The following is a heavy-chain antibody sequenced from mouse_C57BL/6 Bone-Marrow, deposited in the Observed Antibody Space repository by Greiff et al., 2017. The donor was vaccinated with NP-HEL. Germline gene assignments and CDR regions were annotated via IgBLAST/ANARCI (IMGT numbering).Heavy chain of an antibody. D-gene: IGHD2-4*01. Sequence: DVTLMESGGDLVKPGGSLKLSCAASGFTFSSYGMSWVRQTPDKRLEWVATISSGGCYTYYPHSVKGRFTFSRDNAKNTLYLQMSSLKSEDTAMYYCASPYDYDVAWFAYWGQGTLVTVSA. CDR2: ISSGGCYT. CDR1: GFTFSSYG. CDR3: ASPYDYDVAWFAY. V-gene: IGHV5-6*02. J-gene: IGHJ3*01.